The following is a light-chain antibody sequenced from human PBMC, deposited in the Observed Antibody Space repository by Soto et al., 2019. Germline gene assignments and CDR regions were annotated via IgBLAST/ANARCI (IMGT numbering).Light chain of an antibody. Sequence: DIQMTQSPSSLFASVGDRVTITCQATQDINIYLNWYQQKPGTAPNLLIYDASNLEIGVPSRFSESGSGTHFTFTISSLETEDVGTYYCQQYDILPFSCGRGTRLEIK. V-gene: IGKV1-33*01. CDR1: QDINIY. CDR2: DAS. J-gene: IGKJ5*01. CDR3: QQYDILPFS.